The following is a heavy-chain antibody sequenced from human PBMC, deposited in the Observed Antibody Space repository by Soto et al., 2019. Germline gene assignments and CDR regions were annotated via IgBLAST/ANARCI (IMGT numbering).Heavy chain of an antibody. J-gene: IGHJ6*02. Sequence: QVQLQESGPGLVKPSQTLSLTCTVSGGSISSGGYYWSWIRQHPGKGLEWIGYIYYSVSTYYNPSLKSRVTLSVDTSKNQFSLKLSSVTAADTAVYYCARGNGIGTSYGMYVWGQGTTVTVSS. CDR2: IYYSVST. V-gene: IGHV4-31*03. CDR1: GGSISSGGYY. CDR3: ARGNGIGTSYGMYV. D-gene: IGHD1-1*01.